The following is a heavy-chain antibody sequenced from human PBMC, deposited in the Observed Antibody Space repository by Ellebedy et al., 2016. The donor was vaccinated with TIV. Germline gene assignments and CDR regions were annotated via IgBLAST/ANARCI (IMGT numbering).Heavy chain of an antibody. D-gene: IGHD4-23*01. J-gene: IGHJ3*01. V-gene: IGHV3-33*02. CDR3: ARDPVGVGPAFDV. CDR2: IWHDGSHS. CDR1: GFTFSNYG. Sequence: PGGSLRLSCVASGFTFSNYGMHWVRQAPGKGLEWVGIIWHDGSHSYYADSVKGRFTISRDNSTDTLFLQMNSLRAEDTAIYFCARDPVGVGPAFDVWGQGTMVTVSS.